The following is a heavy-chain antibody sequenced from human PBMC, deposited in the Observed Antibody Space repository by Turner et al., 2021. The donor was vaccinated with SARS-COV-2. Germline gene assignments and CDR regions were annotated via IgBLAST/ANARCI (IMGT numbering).Heavy chain of an antibody. CDR3: AKSYSGSYWDRNDY. J-gene: IGHJ4*02. D-gene: IGHD1-26*01. CDR1: GFTFSIYG. V-gene: IGHV3-30*18. Sequence: QVQLVESGGGVVQHGRSLRRSGAASGFTFSIYGMHWVRQAPGKGLEWVAVISYDGSNKYYADSMKGRFTITRDNSKNTLYLQMNSLRTEDTAVYYCAKSYSGSYWDRNDYWGQGTLVTVSS. CDR2: ISYDGSNK.